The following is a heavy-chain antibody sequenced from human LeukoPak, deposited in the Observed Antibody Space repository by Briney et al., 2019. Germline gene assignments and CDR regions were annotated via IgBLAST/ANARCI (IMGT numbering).Heavy chain of an antibody. Sequence: PGRSLRLSCAASGFTFDDYAMHWVRQAPGKGLEWVSGISWNSGSIGYADSVKGRFTISRDNAKNSLYVQMNSLRAEDMALYYCAKDIGGSYKSRAFDIWGQGTMVTVSS. CDR1: GFTFDDYA. CDR2: ISWNSGSI. D-gene: IGHD1-26*01. V-gene: IGHV3-9*03. J-gene: IGHJ3*02. CDR3: AKDIGGSYKSRAFDI.